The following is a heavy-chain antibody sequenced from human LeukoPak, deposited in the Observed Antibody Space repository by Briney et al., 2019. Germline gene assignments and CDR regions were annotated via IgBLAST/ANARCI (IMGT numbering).Heavy chain of an antibody. J-gene: IGHJ4*02. V-gene: IGHV4-30-2*01. CDR2: IYHSGST. CDR3: ARDSGTFDY. D-gene: IGHD3-10*01. CDR1: GGSISSGGYS. Sequence: SETLSLTCAVSGGSISSGGYSWSWIRQPPGKGLEWIGYIYHSGSTYYNPSLKSRVTVSVDRSKNQFSLKLSSVTAADTAVYYCARDSGTFDYWGQGTLVTVSS.